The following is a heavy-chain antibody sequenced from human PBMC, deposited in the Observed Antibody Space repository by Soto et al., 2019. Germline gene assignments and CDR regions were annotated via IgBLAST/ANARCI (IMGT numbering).Heavy chain of an antibody. V-gene: IGHV1-46*03. J-gene: IGHJ6*03. CDR2: INPSGGST. D-gene: IGHD2-2*01. CDR3: ARFYCSSTSCSRDYYYMDV. CDR1: GYTFTSYY. Sequence: AASVKVSCKASGYTFTSYYMHWVRQAPGQGLEWMGIINPSGGSTSYAQKFQGRVTMTRDTSTSTVYMELSSLRSEDTAVYYCARFYCSSTSCSRDYYYMDVWGKGTTVTVSS.